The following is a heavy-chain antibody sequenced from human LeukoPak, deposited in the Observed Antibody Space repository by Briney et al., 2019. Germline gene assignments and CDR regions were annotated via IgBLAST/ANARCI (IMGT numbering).Heavy chain of an antibody. CDR2: IKEDGSGK. Sequence: GGSLRLSCVASGFTFTKYWMSWVRQAPGKGLEWVANIKEDGSGKNYVDSVKGRFTISRDNAKNSLHLQMNSLTAEDTAVYYCARVVADRGLKRFDPWGQGTPVTVSS. CDR3: ARVVADRGLKRFDP. V-gene: IGHV3-7*03. D-gene: IGHD6-6*01. CDR1: GFTFTKYW. J-gene: IGHJ5*02.